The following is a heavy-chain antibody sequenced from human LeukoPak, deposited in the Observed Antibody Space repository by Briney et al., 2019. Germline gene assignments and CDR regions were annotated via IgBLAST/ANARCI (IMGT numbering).Heavy chain of an antibody. CDR2: IWYDGSQK. CDR1: GFSFSAYG. D-gene: IGHD3-16*01. J-gene: IGHJ4*02. CDR3: VRDLLGLPHKYSDS. V-gene: IGHV3-30*02. Sequence: GGSLRLSCAASGFSFSAYGMHWVRQGPGKGLEWVAYIWYDGSQKDYANSVKGRFTISRDTSKSTVYLQMNSLRAEDTAVYYCVRDLLGLPHKYSDSWGQGTLVTVSS.